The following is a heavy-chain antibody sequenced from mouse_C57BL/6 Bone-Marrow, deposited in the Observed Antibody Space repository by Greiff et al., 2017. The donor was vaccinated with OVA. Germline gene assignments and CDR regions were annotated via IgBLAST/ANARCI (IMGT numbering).Heavy chain of an antibody. D-gene: IGHD1-1*01. J-gene: IGHJ1*03. CDR3: TTLYYYGSSLYFDV. V-gene: IGHV14-4*01. Sequence: VHVKQSGAELVRPGASVKLSCTASGFNIKDDYMHWVKQRPEQGLEWIGWIDPENGDTEYASKFQGKATITADTSSNTAYLQLSSLTSEDTAVYYCTTLYYYGSSLYFDVWGTGTTVTVSS. CDR1: GFNIKDDY. CDR2: IDPENGDT.